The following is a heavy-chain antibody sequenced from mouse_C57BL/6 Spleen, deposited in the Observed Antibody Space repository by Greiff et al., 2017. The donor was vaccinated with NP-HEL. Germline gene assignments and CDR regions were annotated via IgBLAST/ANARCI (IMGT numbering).Heavy chain of an antibody. Sequence: VKLMESGAELVKPGASVKISCKASGYAFSSYWMNWVKQRPGKGLEWIGQIYPGDGDTNYNGKFKGKATLTADKSSSTAYMQLSSLTSEDSAVYFCARNYYDYGEGYYAMDYWGQGTSVTVSS. J-gene: IGHJ4*01. D-gene: IGHD2-4*01. V-gene: IGHV1-80*01. CDR1: GYAFSSYW. CDR3: ARNYYDYGEGYYAMDY. CDR2: IYPGDGDT.